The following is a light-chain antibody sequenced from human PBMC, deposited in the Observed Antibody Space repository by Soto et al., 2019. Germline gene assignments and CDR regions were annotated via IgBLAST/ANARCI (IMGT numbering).Light chain of an antibody. CDR2: DAS. V-gene: IGKV1-5*01. CDR3: QHYNSYSKT. CDR1: QSISSW. Sequence: DIQMTQSPSTLSASVGDRVTITCRASQSISSWLAWYQQKPGKAPKLLIYDASSLESGVPSRFSGSGSGTEFTLTVSSLQPDDFATYHCQHYNSYSKTFGQGTKVDIK. J-gene: IGKJ1*01.